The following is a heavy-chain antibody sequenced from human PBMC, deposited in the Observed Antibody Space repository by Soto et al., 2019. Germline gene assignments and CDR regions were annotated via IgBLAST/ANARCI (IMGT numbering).Heavy chain of an antibody. CDR1: GYTFTSYG. V-gene: IGHV1-18*01. Sequence: ASVKVSCKASGYTFTSYGISWVRQAPGQGLEWMGWISAYNGNTNYAQKLQGRVTMTTDTSTSTAYMELRSLRSDDTAVYYCARDPTTVTTGVYYYYMDAWGKGTTVNVSS. CDR3: ARDPTTVTTGVYYYYMDA. CDR2: ISAYNGNT. D-gene: IGHD4-17*01. J-gene: IGHJ6*03.